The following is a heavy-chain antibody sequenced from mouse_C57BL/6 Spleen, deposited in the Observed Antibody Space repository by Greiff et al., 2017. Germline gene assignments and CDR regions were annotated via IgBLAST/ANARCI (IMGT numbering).Heavy chain of an antibody. Sequence: EVKLVESGGGLVKPGGSLKLSCAASGFTFSSYAMSWVRQTPEKRLEWVATISDGGSYTYYPDNVKGRFTISRDNAKNNLYLQMSHLKSEDTAMYYCARAYDGYLFDYWGQGTTLTVSS. CDR3: ARAYDGYLFDY. CDR2: ISDGGSYT. D-gene: IGHD2-3*01. CDR1: GFTFSSYA. V-gene: IGHV5-4*03. J-gene: IGHJ2*01.